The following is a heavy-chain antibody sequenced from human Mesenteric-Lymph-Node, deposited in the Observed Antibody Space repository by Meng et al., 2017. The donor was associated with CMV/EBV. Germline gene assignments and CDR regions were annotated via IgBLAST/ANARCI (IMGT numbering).Heavy chain of an antibody. J-gene: IGHJ6*02. CDR1: GFTFSGSA. V-gene: IGHV3-73*01. CDR2: IRSKANSYAT. Sequence: GESLKISCAASGFTFSGSAMHWVRQASGKGLEWVGRIRSKANSYATAYAASVKGRFTISRDNAKTSLYLQMNNLRAEDTAIYYCARTKWESRDYYGMDVWGQGTTVTVSS. D-gene: IGHD1-26*01. CDR3: ARTKWESRDYYGMDV.